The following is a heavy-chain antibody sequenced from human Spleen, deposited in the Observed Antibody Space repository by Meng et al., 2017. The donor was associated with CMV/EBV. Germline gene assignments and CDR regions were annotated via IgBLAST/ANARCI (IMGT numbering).Heavy chain of an antibody. CDR1: GYTFTGYY. D-gene: IGHD2-8*01. CDR3: GRERGYCTSIDCFKEGMDV. Sequence: ASVKVSCKASGYTFTGYYMHWVRQAPGQGLEWMGWINPNSGGTNYAQKFQGRVTMTRDTSISTAYMELSRLRSDDTATYYCGRERGYCTSIDCFKEGMDVWGQGTTVTVSS. J-gene: IGHJ6*02. V-gene: IGHV1-2*02. CDR2: INPNSGGT.